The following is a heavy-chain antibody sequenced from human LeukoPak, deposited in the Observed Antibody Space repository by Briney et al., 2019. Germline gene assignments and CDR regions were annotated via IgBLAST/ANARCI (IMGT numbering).Heavy chain of an antibody. CDR3: AKDLETHDTSAC. Sequence: GGSLRLSCVASGFTFGKYWMSWVRQAPGKGLEWVANIKLDGSEKNYVDSVKGRFTISRDNTKNSLYLQMNSLRVEDTAVYYCAKDLETHDTSACWGQGTLVTVSS. CDR2: IKLDGSEK. D-gene: IGHD3-22*01. CDR1: GFTFGKYW. V-gene: IGHV3-7*03. J-gene: IGHJ4*02.